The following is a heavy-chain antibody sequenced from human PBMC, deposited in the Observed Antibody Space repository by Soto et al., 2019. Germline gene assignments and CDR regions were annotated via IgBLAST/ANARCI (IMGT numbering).Heavy chain of an antibody. Sequence: QVQLVQSGAEVKKPGASVKVSCKASGYTFTSYGISWVRQAPGQGLELMGWISAYNGNTNYAQKLQGRVTMTTDTSTSTAYMELRSLRSDDTAVYYCARVLIDSSRWGFNWFDPWGQGTLVTVSS. CDR1: GYTFTSYG. CDR2: ISAYNGNT. CDR3: ARVLIDSSRWGFNWFDP. V-gene: IGHV1-18*01. D-gene: IGHD6-13*01. J-gene: IGHJ5*02.